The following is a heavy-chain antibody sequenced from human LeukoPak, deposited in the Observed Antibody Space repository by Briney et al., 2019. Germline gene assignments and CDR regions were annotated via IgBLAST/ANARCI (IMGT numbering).Heavy chain of an antibody. Sequence: SVKVSCKASGGTFISYAISWVRQAPGQALEWMGGIIPIFGTANYAQKFQGRVTITADESTSTAYMELSSLRSEDTAVYYCASPDYYDSSGYYSFDYWGQGTLVTVSS. V-gene: IGHV1-69*13. D-gene: IGHD3-22*01. J-gene: IGHJ4*02. CDR3: ASPDYYDSSGYYSFDY. CDR2: IIPIFGTA. CDR1: GGTFISYA.